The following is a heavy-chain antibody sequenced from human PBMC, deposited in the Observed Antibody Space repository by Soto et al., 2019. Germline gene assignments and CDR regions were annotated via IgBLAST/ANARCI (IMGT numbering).Heavy chain of an antibody. CDR2: ISGSGGST. CDR1: GFTFSSYA. V-gene: IGHV3-23*01. CDR3: AKDPHDYGDSLTLDYFDY. D-gene: IGHD4-17*01. Sequence: GGSLRLSCAASGFTFSSYAMSWVRQAPGKGLEWVSAISGSGGSTYYADSVKGRFTISRDNSKNTLYLQMNSLRAEDTAVYYCAKDPHDYGDSLTLDYFDYGGRETLFTVSS. J-gene: IGHJ4*02.